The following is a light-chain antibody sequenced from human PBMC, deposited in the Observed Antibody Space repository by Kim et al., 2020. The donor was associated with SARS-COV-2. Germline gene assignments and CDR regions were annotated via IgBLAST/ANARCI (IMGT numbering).Light chain of an antibody. V-gene: IGKV1-27*01. CDR1: QGITNY. CDR2: AAS. J-gene: IGKJ4*01. Sequence: DIQMTQSPSSLSASIGDRVTITCRASQGITNYLAWYQQKPGKVPMLLIYAASALQSGVPSRFSGSGSATDFTLTISNLQPEDVATYYCQKYNSVPLNFGGGTKVDIK. CDR3: QKYNSVPLN.